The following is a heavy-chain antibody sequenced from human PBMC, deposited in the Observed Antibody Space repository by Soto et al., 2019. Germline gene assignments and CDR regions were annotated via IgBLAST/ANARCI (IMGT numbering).Heavy chain of an antibody. CDR1: GFTFSSYS. D-gene: IGHD6-19*01. J-gene: IGHJ4*02. V-gene: IGHV3-21*01. CDR3: ARAESSGWYDFDY. Sequence: GGSLRLSCAASGFTFSSYSMNWVRQAPGKGLEWVSSISSSSSYIYYADSVKGRFTISRDNAKNSLYLQMNSLRAEDTAVYYCARAESSGWYDFDYWGQGTLVTVSS. CDR2: ISSSSSYI.